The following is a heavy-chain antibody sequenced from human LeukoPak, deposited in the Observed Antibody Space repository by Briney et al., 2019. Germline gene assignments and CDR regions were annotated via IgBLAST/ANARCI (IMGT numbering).Heavy chain of an antibody. V-gene: IGHV3-15*01. D-gene: IGHD3-16*02. Sequence: PGGSLRLSCVVSGFPFKNDWMTWVRQTSGKGLEWIGRTKSQTGGGTTDYAAPLKGRFTISRDDSKNTLYLQMNSLETEDTGVYYCTIDYDYAWGSFRLAYWGQGALVTVSS. CDR3: TIDYDYAWGSFRLAY. CDR2: TKSQTGGGTT. CDR1: GFPFKNDW. J-gene: IGHJ4*02.